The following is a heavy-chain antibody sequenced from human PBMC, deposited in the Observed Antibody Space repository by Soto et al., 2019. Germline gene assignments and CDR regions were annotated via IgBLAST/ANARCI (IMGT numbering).Heavy chain of an antibody. CDR1: GGSVSGGSYY. Sequence: PSETLSLTCTVSGGSVSGGSYYWSWIRQPPGKGLEWIGYIYYSGSTNYNPSLNSRVTISVDTSKNQFSLKLNSVTTADTAVYYCARANLGYCTSTTCYTNYYYGMDAWGPGTTVTVSS. J-gene: IGHJ6*02. V-gene: IGHV4-61*01. CDR2: IYYSGST. CDR3: ARANLGYCTSTTCYTNYYYGMDA. D-gene: IGHD2-2*02.